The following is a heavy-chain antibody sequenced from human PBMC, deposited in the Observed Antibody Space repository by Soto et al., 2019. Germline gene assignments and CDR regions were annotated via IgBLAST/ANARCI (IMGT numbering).Heavy chain of an antibody. V-gene: IGHV4-59*01. CDR3: ARVVPIPFWFDP. J-gene: IGHJ5*02. CDR1: GGSISSYY. D-gene: IGHD3-10*01. CDR2: IYYSGST. Sequence: PSETLSLTCTVSGGSISSYYWSWIRQPPGKGLEWIGYIYYSGSTNYNPSLKSRVTISVDTSKNQFSLKLSSVTAADTAVYYCARVVPIPFWFDPWGQGTLVTVYS.